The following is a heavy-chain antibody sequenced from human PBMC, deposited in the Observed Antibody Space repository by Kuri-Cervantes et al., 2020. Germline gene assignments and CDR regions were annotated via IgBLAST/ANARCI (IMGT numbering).Heavy chain of an antibody. CDR1: GFTFDDYA. V-gene: IGHV3-9*01. Sequence: SLKISCAASGFTFDDYAMHWVRQAPGKGLEWVSGISWNSGSIGYADSVKGRFTISRGNAKNSLYLQMNSLRAEDTALYYCAKVDNAVYYYYMDVWGKGTTVTVSS. J-gene: IGHJ6*03. CDR3: AKVDNAVYYYYMDV. D-gene: IGHD2-8*01. CDR2: ISWNSGSI.